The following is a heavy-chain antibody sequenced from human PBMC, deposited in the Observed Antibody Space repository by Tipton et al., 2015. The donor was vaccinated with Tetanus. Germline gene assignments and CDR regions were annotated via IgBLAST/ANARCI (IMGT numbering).Heavy chain of an antibody. V-gene: IGHV3-74*01. CDR2: INPDGRRT. J-gene: IGHJ6*02. D-gene: IGHD1-1*01. CDR1: GFSFSDYG. Sequence: GSLRLSCEASGFSFSDYGMHRVRQTPGKGLVWISRINPDGRRTNYADSVKGRFTISRDHAKNTVYLQMNSLRAEDTAVYFCARRSLTNYGLDVWGQGTPVTVSS. CDR3: ARRSLTNYGLDV.